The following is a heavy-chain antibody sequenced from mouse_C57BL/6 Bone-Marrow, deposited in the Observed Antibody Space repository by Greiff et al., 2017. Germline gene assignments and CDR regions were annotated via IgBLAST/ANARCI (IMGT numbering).Heavy chain of an antibody. CDR2: IYPGSGST. V-gene: IGHV1-55*01. D-gene: IGHD2-5*01. CDR1: GYTFTSYW. J-gene: IGHJ2*01. CDR3: ARDSNYPFDY. Sequence: QVHVKQPGAELVKPGASVKMSCKASGYTFTSYWITWVKQRPGQGLEWIGDIYPGSGSTNYNEKFKSKATLTVDTSSSTAYMQLSSLTSEDSAVYYCARDSNYPFDYWGQGTTLTVSS.